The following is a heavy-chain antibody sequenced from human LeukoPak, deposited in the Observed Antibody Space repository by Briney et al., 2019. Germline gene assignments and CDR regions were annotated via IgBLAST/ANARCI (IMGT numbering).Heavy chain of an antibody. CDR3: ARGHNPHYDFWSGYPLYNWFDP. J-gene: IGHJ5*02. Sequence: SEILSLTCTVSGGSMNSGSYYWSWIRQPAGKGLEWIGRIYTSGSANYNPSLQSRVTISVDTSKNQFSLKLSSVTAADTAVYYCARGHNPHYDFWSGYPLYNWFDPWGQGTLVTVSS. V-gene: IGHV4-61*02. D-gene: IGHD3-3*01. CDR1: GGSMNSGSYY. CDR2: IYTSGSA.